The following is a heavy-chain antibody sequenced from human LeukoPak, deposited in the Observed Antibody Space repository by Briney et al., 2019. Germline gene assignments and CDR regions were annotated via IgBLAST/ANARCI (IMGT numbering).Heavy chain of an antibody. CDR1: GGTFSSYA. D-gene: IGHD1-1*01. Sequence: ASVKVSCKASGGTFSSYAISWVRQAPGQGLEWMGRIIPILGVANYAQKFQGRVTITADKSTSTAYMELSSLRSEDTAVYYCASSTTGTTMGADFFDYWGQGTLVTVSS. CDR3: ASSTTGTTMGADFFDY. V-gene: IGHV1-69*04. J-gene: IGHJ4*02. CDR2: IIPILGVA.